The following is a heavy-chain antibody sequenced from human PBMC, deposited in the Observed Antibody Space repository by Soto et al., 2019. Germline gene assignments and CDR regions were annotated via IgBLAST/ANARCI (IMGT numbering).Heavy chain of an antibody. CDR2: IIPIFGTA. Sequence: QVQLVQSGAEVKKPGSSVKVSCKASGGTFSSYAISWVRQAPGQGLEWMGGIIPIFGTANYSQKFQGRVTITADEYTSTAYIELSSLRSEDTAVYYCARAYPQYSSGFPLPYYFDYWGQGTLVTVSS. J-gene: IGHJ4*02. CDR1: GGTFSSYA. CDR3: ARAYPQYSSGFPLPYYFDY. V-gene: IGHV1-69*01. D-gene: IGHD6-19*01.